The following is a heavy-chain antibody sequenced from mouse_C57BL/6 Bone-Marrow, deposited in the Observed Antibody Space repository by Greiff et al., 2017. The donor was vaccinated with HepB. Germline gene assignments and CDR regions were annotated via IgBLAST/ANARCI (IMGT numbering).Heavy chain of an antibody. CDR3: ARGTGTNAY. J-gene: IGHJ3*01. V-gene: IGHV1-64*01. D-gene: IGHD4-1*01. CDR1: GYTFTSYW. CDR2: IHPNSGST. Sequence: VQLQQPGAELVKPGASVKLSCKASGYTFTSYWMHWVKQRPGQGLEWIGMIHPNSGSTNYNEKFKSKATLTVDKSSSTAYMQLSSLTSEDSAVYYCARGTGTNAYWGQGTLVTVSA.